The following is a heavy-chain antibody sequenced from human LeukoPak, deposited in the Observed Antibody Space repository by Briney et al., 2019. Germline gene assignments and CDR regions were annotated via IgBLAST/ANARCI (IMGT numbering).Heavy chain of an antibody. J-gene: IGHJ4*02. CDR1: GFTFSNYA. V-gene: IGHV3-30*03. CDR3: ARTYYDILTGYNPYFDY. CDR2: ISYDGDSQ. Sequence: GGSLRLSCAASGFTFSNYAIHWVRQAPGRGLEWVAAISYDGDSQHYGAPVKGRFTISRDNAKNSLYLQMNSLRAGDTAVYYCARTYYDILTGYNPYFDYWGQGILVTVSS. D-gene: IGHD3-9*01.